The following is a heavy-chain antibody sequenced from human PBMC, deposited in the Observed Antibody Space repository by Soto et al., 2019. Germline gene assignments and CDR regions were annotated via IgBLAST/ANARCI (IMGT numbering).Heavy chain of an antibody. V-gene: IGHV5-10-1*01. D-gene: IGHD3-22*01. CDR3: ARQIYNSDTGPNFQYYFDS. CDR2: VDPSDSQT. CDR1: GYSFAGYW. J-gene: IGHJ4*02. Sequence: GESLKISCKGSGYSFAGYWITWVRQKPGKGLEWMGRVDPSDSQTYYSPSFRGHVTISATKSITTVFLQWSSLRASDTAMYYCARQIYNSDTGPNFQYYFDSWGQGTPVTVSS.